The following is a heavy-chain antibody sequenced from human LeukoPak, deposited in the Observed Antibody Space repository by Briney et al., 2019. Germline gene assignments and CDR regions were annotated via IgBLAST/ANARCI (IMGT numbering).Heavy chain of an antibody. CDR3: ARDHKVGVALGYTPFEY. V-gene: IGHV1-18*01. CDR1: GYTFTTYG. Sequence: ASVKVSCKASGYTFTTYGVSWVRQAPGQGLEWMGWINTKKGNTNYAQKFQGRVSMTTDTRTSTVYMELRSLRSDDTAVYFCARDHKVGVALGYTPFEYWGRGTLVTVSS. J-gene: IGHJ4*02. CDR2: INTKKGNT. D-gene: IGHD1-26*01.